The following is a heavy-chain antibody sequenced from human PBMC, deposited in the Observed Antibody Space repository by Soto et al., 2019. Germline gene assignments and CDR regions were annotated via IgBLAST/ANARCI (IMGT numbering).Heavy chain of an antibody. J-gene: IGHJ6*02. D-gene: IGHD6-13*01. CDR1: GGTFSSYA. Sequence: GASVKVSCKASGGTFSSYAISWVRQAPGQGLEWMGGIIPIFGTANYAQKFQGRVTITADESTSTAYMELSSLRSEDTAAYYCARDGAAAGYYYYGMDVWGQGTTVTVSS. V-gene: IGHV1-69*13. CDR2: IIPIFGTA. CDR3: ARDGAAAGYYYYGMDV.